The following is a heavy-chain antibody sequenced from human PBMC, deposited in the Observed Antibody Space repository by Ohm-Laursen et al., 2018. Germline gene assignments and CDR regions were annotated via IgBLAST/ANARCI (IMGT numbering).Heavy chain of an antibody. V-gene: IGHV3-21*01. CDR3: ARGAPFYGGFDY. Sequence: SLRLSCAASGFDFSDYSMSWVRQAPGKGLEWVSSVTTTSSYIYYADSVKGRFTISRDNAKNELYLQMNGLRGEDTAVYYCARGAPFYGGFDYWGQGTLVTVSS. J-gene: IGHJ4*02. D-gene: IGHD4-17*01. CDR2: VTTTSSYI. CDR1: GFDFSDYS.